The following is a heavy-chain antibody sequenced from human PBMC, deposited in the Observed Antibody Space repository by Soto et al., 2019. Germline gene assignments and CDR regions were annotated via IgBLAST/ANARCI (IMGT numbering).Heavy chain of an antibody. V-gene: IGHV1-69*13. CDR1: GGTFSSYA. CDR3: ARITSSSWYVDYYYYYGMDV. Sequence: SVKVSCKASGGTFSSYAISWVRQAPGQGLEWMGGIIPIFGTANYAQRFQGRVTITADESTSTAYMELSSLRSEDTAVYYCARITSSSWYVDYYYYYGMDVWGQGTTVTVSS. D-gene: IGHD6-13*01. J-gene: IGHJ6*02. CDR2: IIPIFGTA.